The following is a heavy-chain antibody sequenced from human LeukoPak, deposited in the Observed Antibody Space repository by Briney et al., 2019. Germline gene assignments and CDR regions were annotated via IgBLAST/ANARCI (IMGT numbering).Heavy chain of an antibody. CDR3: ASGDCTNGVCSHRNRFDP. J-gene: IGHJ5*02. CDR1: GGSISSSSYY. V-gene: IGHV4-39*01. CDR2: IYYSGST. Sequence: SETLSLTCTVSGGSISSSSYYWGWIRQPPGKGLEWIGSIYYSGSTYYNPSLKSRVTISVDTSKNQFSLKLSSVTAADTAVYYCASGDCTNGVCSHRNRFDPWGQGTLVTVSS. D-gene: IGHD2-8*01.